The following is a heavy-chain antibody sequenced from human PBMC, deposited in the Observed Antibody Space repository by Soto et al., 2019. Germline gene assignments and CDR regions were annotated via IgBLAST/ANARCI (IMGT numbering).Heavy chain of an antibody. D-gene: IGHD2-2*02. CDR2: ISAYNGNT. V-gene: IGHV1-18*01. J-gene: IGHJ6*02. CDR3: ARFTYCSSTSCYTLPYYYYGMDV. CDR1: GYTFTSYG. Sequence: QVQLVQSGAEVKKPGASVKVSCKASGYTFTSYGISWVRQAPGQGLEWMGWISAYNGNTNYAQKLQGRVTMTTDTSTSTDYMELRSLRSDDTAVYYCARFTYCSSTSCYTLPYYYYGMDVWGQGTTVTVSS.